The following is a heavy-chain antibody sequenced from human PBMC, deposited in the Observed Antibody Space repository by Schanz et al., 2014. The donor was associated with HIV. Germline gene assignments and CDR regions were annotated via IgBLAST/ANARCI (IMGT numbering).Heavy chain of an antibody. CDR2: INPNSGGT. V-gene: IGHV1-2*02. J-gene: IGHJ3*02. Sequence: QVQLVQSGAEVKKPGASVKVSCKASGDTFTGDFMHWVRQAPGQGLEWMGWINPNSGGTNYAQKFQGRVTMTRDTSFSTAYMELRRLRSDDTAVYYCARGIVGATPAFDIWGQGTMVTVSS. D-gene: IGHD1-26*01. CDR1: GDTFTGDF. CDR3: ARGIVGATPAFDI.